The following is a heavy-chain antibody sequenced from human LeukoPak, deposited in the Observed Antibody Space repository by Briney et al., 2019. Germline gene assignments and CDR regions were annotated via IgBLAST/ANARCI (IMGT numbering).Heavy chain of an antibody. D-gene: IGHD2-2*01. J-gene: IGHJ4*02. CDR1: GGSFSGYY. Sequence: PSETLSLTCAVYGGSFSGYYWSWIRQPPGKGLEWIGEINHSGSTNYNPSLKSRVTISVDTSKNQFSLKLSSVTAADTALYYCARKRCVVPAAMGYSSGWKPPSGYVDYWGQGNLVSVPS. V-gene: IGHV4-34*01. CDR2: INHSGST. CDR3: ARKRCVVPAAMGYSSGWKPPSGYVDY.